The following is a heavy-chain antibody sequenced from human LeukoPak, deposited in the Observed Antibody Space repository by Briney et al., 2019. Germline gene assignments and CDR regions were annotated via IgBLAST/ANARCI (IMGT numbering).Heavy chain of an antibody. CDR1: GYTFTGYY. D-gene: IGHD3-10*01. J-gene: IGHJ2*01. V-gene: IGHV1-2*02. CDR2: INPNRGGT. Sequence: ASVKVSCKASGYTFTGYYMHWVRQAPGQGLEWMGWINPNRGGTNYAQMFQGRVTMTRDTSISTAYMELSGLRSDDTAVYYCARDALLLWFGEFSDQTPNWYFDLWGRGTLVTVSS. CDR3: ARDALLLWFGEFSDQTPNWYFDL.